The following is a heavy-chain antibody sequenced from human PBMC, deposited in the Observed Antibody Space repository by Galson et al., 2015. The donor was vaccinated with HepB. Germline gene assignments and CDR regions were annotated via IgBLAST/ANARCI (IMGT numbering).Heavy chain of an antibody. V-gene: IGHV3-48*03. CDR1: GFTLSTYE. CDR2: ISSSGSTI. D-gene: IGHD5/OR15-5a*01. Sequence: SLRLSCAASGFTLSTYEMNWVRQAPGKGLEWVSYISSSGSTIYYADSVKGRFTISRDIAQNSLYLQLNSLRAEDTAVYYCARDKYIVSTIVPNYYYGMDVWGQGTTVTVSS. CDR3: ARDKYIVSTIVPNYYYGMDV. J-gene: IGHJ6*02.